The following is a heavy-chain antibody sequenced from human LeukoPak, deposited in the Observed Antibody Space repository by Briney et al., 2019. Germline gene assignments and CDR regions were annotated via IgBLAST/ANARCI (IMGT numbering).Heavy chain of an antibody. V-gene: IGHV4-59*08. CDR1: GGSISSYY. D-gene: IGHD1-26*01. CDR3: ARHLSGGTYPLDY. Sequence: SETLSLTCTVSGGSISSYYWSWIRQPPGKGLEWIAYIYYTGTTNCNPSLKSRVTISADTSKNQFSLKLTSVTAADTAVYYCARHLSGGTYPLDYWGQGTLVTVSS. CDR2: IYYTGTT. J-gene: IGHJ4*02.